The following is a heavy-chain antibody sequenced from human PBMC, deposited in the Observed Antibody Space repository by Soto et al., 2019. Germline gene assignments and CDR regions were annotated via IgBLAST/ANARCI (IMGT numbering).Heavy chain of an antibody. Sequence: EVQLLESGGGLVQPGGSLRLSCAASGFNFSGYAMNWVRQAPGKGLEWVSVISGSGDSTYYADSVKGRFTISRDNSKNTLYLQMNSLRAEDTAVYYCARRSSSWYFDYWGQGTLVTVSS. CDR2: ISGSGDST. CDR3: ARRSSSWYFDY. J-gene: IGHJ4*02. V-gene: IGHV3-23*01. D-gene: IGHD6-13*01. CDR1: GFNFSGYA.